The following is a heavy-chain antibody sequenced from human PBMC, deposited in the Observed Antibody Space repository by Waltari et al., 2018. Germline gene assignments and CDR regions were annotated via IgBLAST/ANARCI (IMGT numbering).Heavy chain of an antibody. CDR3: ARMGGWNSDF. Sequence: QVLLVQSGAEVKKPGASVKVSCKASVYTFTSYDINWVRQASGQGFEWLGWMNPNNNITGYAQKFQGRVSITSDSSKSTAYMELSSLKSEDTAVYYCARMGGWNSDFWGQGTPVIVSS. D-gene: IGHD2-15*01. J-gene: IGHJ4*02. CDR1: VYTFTSYD. CDR2: MNPNNNIT. V-gene: IGHV1-8*01.